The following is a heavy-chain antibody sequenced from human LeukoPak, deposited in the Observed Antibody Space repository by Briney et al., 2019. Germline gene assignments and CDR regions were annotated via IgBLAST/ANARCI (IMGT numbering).Heavy chain of an antibody. Sequence: PGGSLRLSCAASGFTFSSYAMHWVRQAPGKGLEWVEVISYDGSNKYYADSVKGRFIISRDNSKNTLYLQMNSLRAEDTAVYYCASGYSSSLFAPADYWGQGTLVTVSS. CDR2: ISYDGSNK. J-gene: IGHJ4*02. V-gene: IGHV3-30-3*01. CDR3: ASGYSSSLFAPADY. CDR1: GFTFSSYA. D-gene: IGHD6-6*01.